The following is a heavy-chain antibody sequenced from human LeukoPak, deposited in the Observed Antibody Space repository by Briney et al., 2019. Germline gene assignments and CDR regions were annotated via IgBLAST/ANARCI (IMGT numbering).Heavy chain of an antibody. D-gene: IGHD2-2*02. CDR2: ISGSGGST. Sequence: PGGSLRLSCAASGFTFSSYAMSWVRQAPGKGLGWVSAISGSGGSTYYADSVKGRFTISRDNSKNTLYLQMNSLRAEDTAVYYCARLPIVVPAAIGRGDYWGQGTLVTVSS. J-gene: IGHJ4*02. CDR3: ARLPIVVPAAIGRGDY. V-gene: IGHV3-23*01. CDR1: GFTFSSYA.